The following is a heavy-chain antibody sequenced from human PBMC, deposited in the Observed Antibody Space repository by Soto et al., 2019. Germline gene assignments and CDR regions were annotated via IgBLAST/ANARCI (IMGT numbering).Heavy chain of an antibody. D-gene: IGHD3-9*01. V-gene: IGHV3-74*01. J-gene: IGHJ4*02. Sequence: GGSLRLSCAAPGFTFSSYWMHWVRQAPGKGLVWVSRINSDGSSTSYADSVKGRFTISRDNAKNTLYLQMNSLRAEDTAVYYCARGLSGFVLGYWGQGTLVTVSS. CDR3: ARGLSGFVLGY. CDR1: GFTFSSYW. CDR2: INSDGSST.